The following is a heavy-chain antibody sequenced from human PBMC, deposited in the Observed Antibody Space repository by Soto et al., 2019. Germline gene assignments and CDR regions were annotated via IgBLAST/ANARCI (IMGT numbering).Heavy chain of an antibody. J-gene: IGHJ6*02. CDR2: IGGSGSGGRT. CDR1: GLTFSTYA. D-gene: IGHD5-12*01. CDR3: AKSPGGLDGYNSDYYGMDV. Sequence: EVHLLESGGDLVQPGGSLRLSCTASGLTFSTYAMSWVRQAPGKGLEWVSAIGGSGSGGRTYYADSVKGRFTISRDNAKNTVYLQMNRLSADDTAVYYGAKSPGGLDGYNSDYYGMDVWGQGTTVTVSS. V-gene: IGHV3-23*01.